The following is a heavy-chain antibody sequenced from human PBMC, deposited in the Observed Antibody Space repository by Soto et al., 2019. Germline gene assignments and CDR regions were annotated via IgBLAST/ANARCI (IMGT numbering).Heavy chain of an antibody. CDR2: ISGSGGST. J-gene: IGHJ6*02. V-gene: IGHV3-23*01. Sequence: GSLRLSCAASGFTFSSYAMSWVRQAPGKGLEWVSAISGSGGSTYYAASVKGRFTISRDNSKNTLYLQMNSLRAEDTAVYYCAKDQSVVTVTMAYYYYGMDVWGQGTTVTVSS. D-gene: IGHD2-21*02. CDR3: AKDQSVVTVTMAYYYYGMDV. CDR1: GFTFSSYA.